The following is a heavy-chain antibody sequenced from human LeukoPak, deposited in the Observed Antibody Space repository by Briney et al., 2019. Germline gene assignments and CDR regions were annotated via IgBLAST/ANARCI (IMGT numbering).Heavy chain of an antibody. CDR3: ARRSYEGSTSAFDI. J-gene: IGHJ3*02. Sequence: GESLKISCRYSGYSFASYWFGWVRHMPGKGLEWIGVIYLGDSDTRYSPSFEGQVTISGDKSTSSAFLQWRSLRASDTAMYYCARRSYEGSTSAFDIWGQGTMVIVSA. CDR2: IYLGDSDT. CDR1: GYSFASYW. D-gene: IGHD2/OR15-2a*01. V-gene: IGHV5-51*01.